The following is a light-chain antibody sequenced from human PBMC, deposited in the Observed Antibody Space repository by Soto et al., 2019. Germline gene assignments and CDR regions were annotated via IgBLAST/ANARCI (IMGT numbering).Light chain of an antibody. CDR1: SSDVGGYNY. J-gene: IGLJ2*01. CDR3: SAYAGSSTWV. Sequence: QSVPTQPPSASGSPGQSVTFSCTGTSSDVGGYNYVSWYQQYPGKDPKLMIYEVYKRHSGVPDRFSGSKSGNTASLTVSGLQPEDEADYYCSAYAGSSTWVFGGGTKLTVL. V-gene: IGLV2-8*01. CDR2: EVY.